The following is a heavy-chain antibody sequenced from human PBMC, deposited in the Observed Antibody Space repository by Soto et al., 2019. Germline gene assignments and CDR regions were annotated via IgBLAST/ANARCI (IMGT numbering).Heavy chain of an antibody. V-gene: IGHV4-59*08. CDR2: MSYTGGT. J-gene: IGHJ4*02. Sequence: ETLSVTCTVSGGSINPHCWSWMRQPPGKGLEWIGYMSYTGGTDYNPSLKSRVTMSLDTSKNQFSLKLTSVTAADTAVYFCARRWGDYFAYWGQGTLVTVSS. CDR1: GGSINPHC. CDR3: ARRWGDYFAY. D-gene: IGHD3-16*01.